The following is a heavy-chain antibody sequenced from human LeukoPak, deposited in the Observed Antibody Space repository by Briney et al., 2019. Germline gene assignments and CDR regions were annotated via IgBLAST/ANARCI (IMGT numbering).Heavy chain of an antibody. Sequence: PGGSLRLSCAASGFTFSNAWMSWVRQAPGKGLEWVGRIKSKTDGGATHYAAPVKGRFTISRDDSKNTLCLQMNSLETEDTAVYYCTTEAYYYDSGAIKYFDYWGQGTLVTVSS. J-gene: IGHJ4*02. CDR2: IKSKTDGGAT. V-gene: IGHV3-15*01. CDR3: TTEAYYYDSGAIKYFDY. D-gene: IGHD3-22*01. CDR1: GFTFSNAW.